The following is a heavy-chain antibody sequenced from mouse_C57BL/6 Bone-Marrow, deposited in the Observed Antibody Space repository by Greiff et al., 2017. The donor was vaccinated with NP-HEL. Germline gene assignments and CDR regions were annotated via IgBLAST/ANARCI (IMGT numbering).Heavy chain of an antibody. V-gene: IGHV14-4*01. Sequence: VQLQQSGAELVRPGASVKLSCTASGFNIKDDYMHWVKQRPEQGLEWIGWIDPENGDTEYASKFQGKATITADTSSNTAYLQLSSLTSEDTAVNYWTGSTLMDYWGQGTSVTVSS. D-gene: IGHD1-1*01. J-gene: IGHJ4*01. CDR3: TGSTLMDY. CDR2: IDPENGDT. CDR1: GFNIKDDY.